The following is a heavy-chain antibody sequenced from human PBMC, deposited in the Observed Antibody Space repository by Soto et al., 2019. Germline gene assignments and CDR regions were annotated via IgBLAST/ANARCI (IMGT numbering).Heavy chain of an antibody. V-gene: IGHV1-8*01. J-gene: IGHJ4*02. D-gene: IGHD1-1*01. CDR3: ARGKSLEN. CDR2: MNPNSGNT. CDR1: GYTFRNYD. Sequence: QVQLVQSGAEVKKPGASVKVACKAYGYTFRNYDINWVRRANGQGLEWMGWMNPNSGNTGYAQKFQGRVTMTRDTSITTAYMELSSLRSEDTAVYYCARGKSLENWGQGTLVTVSS.